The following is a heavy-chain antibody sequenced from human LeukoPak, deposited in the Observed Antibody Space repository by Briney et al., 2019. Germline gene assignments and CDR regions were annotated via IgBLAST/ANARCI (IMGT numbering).Heavy chain of an antibody. J-gene: IGHJ6*02. D-gene: IGHD3-3*01. Sequence: GGSLRLSCAASGSTFSSYGMHWVRQAPGKGLEWVAVISYDGSNKYYADSVKGRFTISRDNSKNTLYLQMNSLRAEDTAVYYCAKDHRPIFHYYGMDVWGQGTTVTVSS. CDR2: ISYDGSNK. CDR3: AKDHRPIFHYYGMDV. V-gene: IGHV3-30*18. CDR1: GSTFSSYG.